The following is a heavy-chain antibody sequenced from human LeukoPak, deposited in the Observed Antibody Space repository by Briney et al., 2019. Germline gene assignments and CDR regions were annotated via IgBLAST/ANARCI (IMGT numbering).Heavy chain of an antibody. Sequence: GGSLRLSCAASGFTFRTYSMNWVRQAPGKGLEWVSSISSSSSYTYYADSVKGRFTISRDNAKNSLSLQMNSLRAEDTAVYYCSSGYYFDCWGQGTLVTVSS. D-gene: IGHD3-22*01. J-gene: IGHJ4*02. V-gene: IGHV3-21*01. CDR2: ISSSSSYT. CDR3: SSGYYFDC. CDR1: GFTFRTYS.